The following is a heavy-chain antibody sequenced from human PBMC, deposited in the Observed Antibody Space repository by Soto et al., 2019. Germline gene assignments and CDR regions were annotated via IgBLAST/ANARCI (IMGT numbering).Heavy chain of an antibody. Sequence: QVQLVESGGGVVQPGRSLRLSCAASGFTFRSYGIHWVRQAPGKGLEWVAVIWYDGSNKYYADSVKGRFSISRDNSKNTVHLQMNSLTAEDTAEYHCARDWNGMDVWGQGTTVTVSS. CDR3: ARDWNGMDV. J-gene: IGHJ6*02. V-gene: IGHV3-33*01. CDR2: IWYDGSNK. CDR1: GFTFRSYG. D-gene: IGHD3-3*01.